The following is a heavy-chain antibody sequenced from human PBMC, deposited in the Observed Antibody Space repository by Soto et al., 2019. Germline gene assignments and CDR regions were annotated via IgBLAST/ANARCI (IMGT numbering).Heavy chain of an antibody. D-gene: IGHD6-19*01. Sequence: QVQLVESGGGLVQPGGSLRLSCAASGFTFGDYEMSWIRQAAGKGPEWVSFLSRSGNTIYYADSVKGRFRISRDNAENSLYLQMESLRVEDTATYFCARSSGWYKADAFDMWGQGTMVTVSA. CDR3: ARSSGWYKADAFDM. J-gene: IGHJ3*02. CDR2: LSRSGNTI. CDR1: GFTFGDYE. V-gene: IGHV3-11*01.